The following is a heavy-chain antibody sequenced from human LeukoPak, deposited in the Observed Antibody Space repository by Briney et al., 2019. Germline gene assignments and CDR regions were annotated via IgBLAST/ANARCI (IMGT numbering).Heavy chain of an antibody. V-gene: IGHV3-66*01. J-gene: IGHJ4*02. Sequence: GGSLTLTCAASGFTVSSNYMSWVRQAPGKGLEWVSVIYSGGSTDCADSVKGRFTISRDNSKNTLYLQMNNLRAEDTAVYYCARGVITVACPLDFWGQATTVNV. CDR2: IYSGGST. CDR3: ARGVITVACPLDF. CDR1: GFTVSSNY. D-gene: IGHD6-19*01.